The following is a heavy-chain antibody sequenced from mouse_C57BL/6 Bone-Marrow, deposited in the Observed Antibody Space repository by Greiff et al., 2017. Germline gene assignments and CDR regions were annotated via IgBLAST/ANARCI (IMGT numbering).Heavy chain of an antibody. J-gene: IGHJ3*01. V-gene: IGHV1-5*01. CDR3: TRRGFYYYGSSFFPWFAY. CDR1: GYTFTSYW. CDR2: IYPGNSDT. D-gene: IGHD1-1*01. Sequence: VQLQQSGTVLARPGASVKMSCKTSGYTFTSYWMHWVKQRPGQGLEWIGAIYPGNSDTSYNQKFKGKAKLTAVTSASTAYMELSSLTNEDSAVYYCTRRGFYYYGSSFFPWFAYWGQGTRVTVSA.